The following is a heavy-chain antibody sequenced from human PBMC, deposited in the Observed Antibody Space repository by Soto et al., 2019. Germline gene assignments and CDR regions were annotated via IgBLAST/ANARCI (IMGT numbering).Heavy chain of an antibody. Sequence: EVQLLESGGGLVQPGGSLRLSCAASRFTFSSYAMTWVRQAPGKGLEWVSAISDSADSTYYADSVRGRFTVSRDNSKNTLYLQMNSLRAEYTAVYYCAKHYSGVSCLPWGQGTLVTVSS. CDR1: RFTFSSYA. CDR2: ISDSADST. J-gene: IGHJ5*02. CDR3: AKHYSGVSCLP. V-gene: IGHV3-23*01. D-gene: IGHD2-15*01.